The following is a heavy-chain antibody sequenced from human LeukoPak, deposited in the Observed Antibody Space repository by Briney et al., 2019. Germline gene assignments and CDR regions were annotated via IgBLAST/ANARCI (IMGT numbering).Heavy chain of an antibody. Sequence: GGSLRLSCVASEFTFSAYAMTWARQGPAQGLEWVSAIGGDGVSIYYADSVSGRVTLSRDNSKNIGYLQMNSLRAEDTAVYYCAKNFRYGIAAYDYWGQGTRVTVTS. J-gene: IGHJ4*02. CDR2: IGGDGVSI. CDR3: AKNFRYGIAAYDY. D-gene: IGHD6-25*01. CDR1: EFTFSAYA. V-gene: IGHV3-23*01.